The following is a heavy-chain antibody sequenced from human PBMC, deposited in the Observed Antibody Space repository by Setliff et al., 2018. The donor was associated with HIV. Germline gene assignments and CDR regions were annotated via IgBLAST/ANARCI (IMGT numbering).Heavy chain of an antibody. CDR1: GYSISSGYY. V-gene: IGHV4-38-2*02. CDR2: IHQSGTT. D-gene: IGHD3-22*01. J-gene: IGHJ4*02. CDR3: ARYVSSGFYFDY. Sequence: SETLSLTCTVSGYSISSGYYWSWVRQPRGKGLEWITAIHQSGTTYYNPSLNSRVTISVDTSKNQFSLHVYSVTAADTAVYSCARYVSSGFYFDYWGQGTLVTVSS.